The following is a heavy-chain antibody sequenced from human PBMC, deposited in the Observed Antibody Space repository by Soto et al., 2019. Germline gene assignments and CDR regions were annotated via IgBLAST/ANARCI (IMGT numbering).Heavy chain of an antibody. CDR2: IYHSGST. Sequence: QVQLQESGPGLVKPSGTLSLTCAVSGGSISSSNWWSWVRQPPGKGLEWSGEIYHSGSTNYNPSLKSRVTISVDKSKNQFSLKLSSVTAADTAVYYCARGKTIAAAGTYYYYYGMDVWGQGTTVTVSS. CDR3: ARGKTIAAAGTYYYYYGMDV. J-gene: IGHJ6*02. CDR1: GGSISSSNW. D-gene: IGHD6-13*01. V-gene: IGHV4-4*02.